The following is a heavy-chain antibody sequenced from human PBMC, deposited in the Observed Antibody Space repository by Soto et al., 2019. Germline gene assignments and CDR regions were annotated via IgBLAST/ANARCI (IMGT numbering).Heavy chain of an antibody. CDR3: AKLGGIPSSSWYGY. CDR2: IIPIFGTA. Sequence: GASVKVSCKASGGTFSSYAISWVRQAPGQGLEWMGGIIPIFGTANYAQKFQGRVTITADESKNTLYLQMNSLRAEDTAVYYCAKLGGIPSSSWYGYWGQGTLVTVSS. CDR1: GGTFSSYA. D-gene: IGHD6-13*01. V-gene: IGHV1-69*13. J-gene: IGHJ4*02.